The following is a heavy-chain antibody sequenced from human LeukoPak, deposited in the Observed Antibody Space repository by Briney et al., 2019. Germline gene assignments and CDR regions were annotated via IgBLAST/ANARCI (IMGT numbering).Heavy chain of an antibody. Sequence: GGSLRLSCAASGFTFSSYWMSWARQPPGKGLEWVANIKEDGSEKYYVDSVKGRFTISRDNAKNSLYLQMNSLRAEDTAVYYCARDWSTYYYDAWGQGTLVTVSS. CDR3: ARDWSTYYYDA. V-gene: IGHV3-7*01. D-gene: IGHD3-22*01. CDR1: GFTFSSYW. J-gene: IGHJ5*02. CDR2: IKEDGSEK.